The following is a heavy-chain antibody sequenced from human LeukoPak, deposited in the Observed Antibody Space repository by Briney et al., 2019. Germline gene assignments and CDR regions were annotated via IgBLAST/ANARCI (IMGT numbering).Heavy chain of an antibody. V-gene: IGHV1-69*05. CDR1: GGTFSSYA. CDR2: IIPTFGTA. D-gene: IGHD3-22*01. CDR3: ASEYYYDSSGYYPFDY. Sequence: SVKVSCKASGGTFSSYAISWVRQAPGQGLEWMGRIIPTFGTANYAQKFQGRVTITTDESTSTAYMELSSLRSEDTAVYYCASEYYYDSSGYYPFDYWGQGTLVTVSS. J-gene: IGHJ4*02.